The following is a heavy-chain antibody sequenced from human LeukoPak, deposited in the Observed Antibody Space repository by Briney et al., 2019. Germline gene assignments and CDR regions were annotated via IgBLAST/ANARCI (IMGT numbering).Heavy chain of an antibody. D-gene: IGHD3-16*01. J-gene: IGHJ4*02. CDR2: IYYSGST. Sequence: PSETLSLTCTVSGGSVSSGSYYWSWIRQPLGKGLEWIGYIYYSGSTNYNPSLKSRVTISVDTSKNQFSLKLSSVTAADTAVYYCAREAPYDYVWGTLFDYWGQGTLVTVSS. CDR3: AREAPYDYVWGTLFDY. CDR1: GGSVSSGSYY. V-gene: IGHV4-61*01.